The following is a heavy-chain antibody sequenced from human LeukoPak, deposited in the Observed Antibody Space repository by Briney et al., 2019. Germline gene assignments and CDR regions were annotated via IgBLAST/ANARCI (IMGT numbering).Heavy chain of an antibody. D-gene: IGHD6-19*01. Sequence: GGSLRLSCAASGFTFDDYGMSWVRQAPGKGLEWVSTISGSGGSTYYADSVKGRFTISRDNSKNTLYLQMNSLRAEDTAVYYCAKGMRSGWYLVVEARYYFDYWGQGTLVAVSS. J-gene: IGHJ4*02. V-gene: IGHV3-23*01. CDR3: AKGMRSGWYLVVEARYYFDY. CDR1: GFTFDDYG. CDR2: ISGSGGST.